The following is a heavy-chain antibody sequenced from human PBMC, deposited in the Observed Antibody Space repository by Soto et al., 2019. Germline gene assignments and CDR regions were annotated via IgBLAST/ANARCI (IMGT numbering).Heavy chain of an antibody. CDR2: IWYDGSNK. V-gene: IGHV3-33*01. D-gene: IGHD2-21*02. J-gene: IGHJ6*02. Sequence: GGSLRLSCAASGFTFSSYGMHWVRQAPGKGLEWVAVIWYDGSNKYYADSVKGRFTISRDNSKNTLYLQMNSLRAEDTAVYYCARIRGSCGGDCYSYYYYYYGMDVWGQGTTVTVSS. CDR1: GFTFSSYG. CDR3: ARIRGSCGGDCYSYYYYYYGMDV.